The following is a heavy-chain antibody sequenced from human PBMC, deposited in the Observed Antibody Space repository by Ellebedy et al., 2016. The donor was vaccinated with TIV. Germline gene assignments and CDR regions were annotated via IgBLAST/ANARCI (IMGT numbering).Heavy chain of an antibody. CDR2: ISYDGSNE. J-gene: IGHJ6*03. CDR1: GFTFSNYA. D-gene: IGHD6-6*01. V-gene: IGHV3-30*03. CDR3: ASLYMVGEQLVLKFHYMDV. Sequence: GGSLRLSXAASGFTFSNYAIHWVRQAPGKGLEWVAVISYDGSNEYYADSVKGRFTISRDNSKNTLYLQMNSLRAEDTAVYYCASLYMVGEQLVLKFHYMDVWGKGTTATVSS.